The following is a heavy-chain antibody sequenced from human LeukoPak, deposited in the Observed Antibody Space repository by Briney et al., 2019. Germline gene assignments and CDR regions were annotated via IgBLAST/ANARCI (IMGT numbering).Heavy chain of an antibody. V-gene: IGHV3-30*02. D-gene: IGHD3-10*01. J-gene: IGHJ4*02. CDR2: IRYDGSNK. Sequence: GGSLRLSCAASGFTFSSYGMHWVRQAPGKGLEWVAFIRYDGSNKYYADSVKGRFTISRDNSKNTLYLQMNSLRAEDTAVYYCAKVLRITMARGVSGSPDYWGQGTLVTVSS. CDR3: AKVLRITMARGVSGSPDY. CDR1: GFTFSSYG.